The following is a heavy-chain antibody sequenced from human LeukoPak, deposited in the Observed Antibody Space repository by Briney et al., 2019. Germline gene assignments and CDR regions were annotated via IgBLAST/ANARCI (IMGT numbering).Heavy chain of an antibody. V-gene: IGHV4-34*01. Sequence: SETLSLTCAVYGGSFSGYYWSWIRQPPGKGLEWIGEINHSGSTNYNPSLKSRVTISVDTSKNQFSLKLSSVTAADTAVYYCAGVGYDSSGYSFRYWGQGTLVTVSS. CDR1: GGSFSGYY. CDR2: INHSGST. J-gene: IGHJ4*02. D-gene: IGHD3-22*01. CDR3: AGVGYDSSGYSFRY.